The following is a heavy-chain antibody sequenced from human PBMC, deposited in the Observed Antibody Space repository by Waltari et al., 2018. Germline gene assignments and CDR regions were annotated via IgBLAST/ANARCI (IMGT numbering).Heavy chain of an antibody. CDR2: IKHSGST. CDR1: GGSFSGYY. D-gene: IGHD6-6*01. J-gene: IGHJ4*02. V-gene: IGHV4-34*01. Sequence: QVQLQQWGAGLLKPSETLSLTCAVYGGSFSGYYWSWIRQPPGKGLEWIGEIKHSGSTNYNPALKSRVTISGDTSKNQCSLKLSSVTAADTAVYYCARGRTYSSSSASDYWGQGTLVTVSS. CDR3: ARGRTYSSSSASDY.